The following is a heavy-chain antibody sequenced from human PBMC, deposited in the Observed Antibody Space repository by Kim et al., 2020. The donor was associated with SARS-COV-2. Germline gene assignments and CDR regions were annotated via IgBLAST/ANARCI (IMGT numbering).Heavy chain of an antibody. Sequence: TPSLKSRVTISVDTSKNQFSLKLSSVTAADTAVYYCARDPGSSWLYYFDYWGQGTLVTVSS. CDR3: ARDPGSSWLYYFDY. V-gene: IGHV4-59*01. J-gene: IGHJ4*02. D-gene: IGHD6-13*01.